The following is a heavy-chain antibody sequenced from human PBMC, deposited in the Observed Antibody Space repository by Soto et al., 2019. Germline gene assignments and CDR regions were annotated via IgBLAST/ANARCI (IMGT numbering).Heavy chain of an antibody. CDR2: INAGRGNT. V-gene: IGHV1-3*01. Sequence: GASVKVSCKASGYTFTTYAIHWVRQAPGQRLEWMGWINAGRGNTKYSQKFQDRVTITRDTSATTAYIEVSSLRSEDTAVYYCARELNTGTTGTHWFDPWGQGTLVTVSS. D-gene: IGHD1-1*01. CDR3: ARELNTGTTGTHWFDP. CDR1: GYTFTTYA. J-gene: IGHJ5*02.